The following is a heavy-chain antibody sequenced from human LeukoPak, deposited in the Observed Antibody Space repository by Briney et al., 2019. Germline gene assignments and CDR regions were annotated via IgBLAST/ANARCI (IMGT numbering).Heavy chain of an antibody. CDR3: ARVLNYYDSSGYLDY. V-gene: IGHV3-30*14. CDR1: GFTFSSYA. Sequence: GRSLRLSCAASGFTFSSYAMHWVRQAPGKGLEWVAVISYDGSNKYYADSVKGRFTISRDNSKNTLYLQMNSLRAEDTAVYYCARVLNYYDSSGYLDYWGQGTLVTVSS. CDR2: ISYDGSNK. J-gene: IGHJ4*02. D-gene: IGHD3-22*01.